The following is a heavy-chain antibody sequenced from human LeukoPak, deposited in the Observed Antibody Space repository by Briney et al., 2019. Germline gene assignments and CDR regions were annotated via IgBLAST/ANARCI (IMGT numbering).Heavy chain of an antibody. Sequence: GGPLRLSCAASGFTFASYGMSWVRQAPGKGLEWVSFITTNGGRTSYADSVEGRFTISRDNPRNTLYMQMNSLRDEDTAVYYCAIMHGYYDGTGYWVQWGQGTLVTVSS. D-gene: IGHD3-22*01. V-gene: IGHV3-23*01. CDR1: GFTFASYG. CDR2: ITTNGGRT. J-gene: IGHJ1*01. CDR3: AIMHGYYDGTGYWVQ.